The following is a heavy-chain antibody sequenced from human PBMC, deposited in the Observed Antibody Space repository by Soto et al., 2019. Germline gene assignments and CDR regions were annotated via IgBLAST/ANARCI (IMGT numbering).Heavy chain of an antibody. V-gene: IGHV1-18*04. CDR1: VYTFITHG. Sequence: XSVQFSCQTSVYTFITHGISWVRQAPGQGLEWMGWVSGHDGNTKYAQKFKGRVTMTTETSTSAPYMELRTLTSDDTAMYFCARDFYPLAYYFDYWGQGTLVTVSS. CDR2: VSGHDGNT. CDR3: ARDFYPLAYYFDY. J-gene: IGHJ4*02.